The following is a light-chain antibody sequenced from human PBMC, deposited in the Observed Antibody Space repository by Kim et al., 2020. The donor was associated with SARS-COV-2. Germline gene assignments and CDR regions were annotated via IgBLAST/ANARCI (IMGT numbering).Light chain of an antibody. CDR1: SSNIGTNS. CDR2: DNN. CDR3: GAWDNSLSATWV. V-gene: IGLV1-51*01. Sequence: QSVLTQPPSLSAAPGQRVTISCSGSSSNIGTNSVSWYQQLPGTAPKLLIYDNNKRPSGIPDRFSGSKSGTSATLGITGLQTGDEADYYCGAWDNSLSATWVFGGGTKVTVL. J-gene: IGLJ3*02.